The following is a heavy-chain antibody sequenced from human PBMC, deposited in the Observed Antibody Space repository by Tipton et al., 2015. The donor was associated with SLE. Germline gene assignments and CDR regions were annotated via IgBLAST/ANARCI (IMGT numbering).Heavy chain of an antibody. J-gene: IGHJ1*01. CDR3: ARHHYSSSWYKYFQH. V-gene: IGHV4-34*01. Sequence: TLSLTCAVYGGSFSGYYWSWIRQPPGKGLEWIGEINHSGSTNYNPSLKSRVTLSIDTSKNQFSLKLSSVTAADTAVYYCARHHYSSSWYKYFQHWGQGTPVTVSS. CDR1: GGSFSGYY. D-gene: IGHD6-13*01. CDR2: INHSGST.